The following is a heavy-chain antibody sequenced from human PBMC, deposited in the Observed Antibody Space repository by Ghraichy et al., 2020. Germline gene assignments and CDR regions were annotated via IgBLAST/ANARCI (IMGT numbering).Heavy chain of an antibody. V-gene: IGHV4-61*01. CDR1: GGSVSSGSYY. Sequence: SQTLSLTCTVSGGSVSSGSYYWSWIRQPPGKGLEWIGYIYYSGSTNYNPSLKSRVTISVDTSKNQFSLKLSSVTAADTAVYYCARSRIDYSGYDPNPYFDYWGQGTLVTVSS. J-gene: IGHJ4*02. D-gene: IGHD5-12*01. CDR2: IYYSGST. CDR3: ARSRIDYSGYDPNPYFDY.